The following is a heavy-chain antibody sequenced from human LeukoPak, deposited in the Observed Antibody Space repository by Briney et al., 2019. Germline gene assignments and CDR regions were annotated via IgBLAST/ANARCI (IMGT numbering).Heavy chain of an antibody. D-gene: IGHD1-14*01. J-gene: IGHJ4*02. CDR3: VKRTMAGVLVRRTYYFDY. CDR2: ITARSKSI. CDR1: GFTFSSHD. V-gene: IGHV3-21*04. Sequence: PGGSLRLACAASGFTFSSHDMNWVRQAPGKGLEWVASITARSKSIDYAASVKGRFSISRDNSKSTMFLQMNSLRAEDTALYYCVKRTMAGVLVRRTYYFDYWGQGSLVTVSP.